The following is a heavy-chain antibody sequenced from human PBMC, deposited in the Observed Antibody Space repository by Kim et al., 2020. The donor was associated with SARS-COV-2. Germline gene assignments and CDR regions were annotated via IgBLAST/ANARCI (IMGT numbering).Heavy chain of an antibody. CDR3: AAGESVLRYSSSWYFDY. Sequence: SVKVSCKASGGTFSSYAISWVRQAPGQGLEWMGGIIPIFGTANYAQKFQGRVTITADESTSTAYMELSSLRSEDTAVYYCAAGESVLRYSSSWYFDYWGQGTLVTVSS. D-gene: IGHD5-18*01. CDR2: IIPIFGTA. CDR1: GGTFSSYA. V-gene: IGHV1-69*13. J-gene: IGHJ4*02.